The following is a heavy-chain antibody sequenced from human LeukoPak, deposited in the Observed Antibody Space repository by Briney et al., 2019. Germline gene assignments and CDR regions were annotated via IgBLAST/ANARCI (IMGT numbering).Heavy chain of an antibody. Sequence: SETLSLTCSVSGGSISSYYWSWIRQPAEKGLEWIGRIYSSGGTDYNPSLKSRVTISVDTSKNQFSLKLSSVTAADTAVYYCARSYYGGSHQYYFDYWGQGTLVTVSS. CDR2: IYSSGGT. CDR3: ARSYYGGSHQYYFDY. V-gene: IGHV4-4*07. CDR1: GGSISSYY. J-gene: IGHJ4*02. D-gene: IGHD4-23*01.